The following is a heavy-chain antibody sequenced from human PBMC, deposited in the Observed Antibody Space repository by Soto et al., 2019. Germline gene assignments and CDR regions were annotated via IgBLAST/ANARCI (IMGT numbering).Heavy chain of an antibody. D-gene: IGHD4-4*01. CDR1: GFRFSTYD. V-gene: IGHV3-23*01. CDR3: VRQAKLTTVTANVGYYYGLDV. Sequence: DVQMLESGGGLVQPGGSLRLSCAASGFRFSTYDMSWVRQAPGKGLEWVSVMSGSGSGTYYADSVKGRFTISRDNSKNTLYPQMNSLRAEDTEVSYGVRQAKLTTVTANVGYYYGLDVWGQGTTVTVS. J-gene: IGHJ6*02. CDR2: MSGSGSGT.